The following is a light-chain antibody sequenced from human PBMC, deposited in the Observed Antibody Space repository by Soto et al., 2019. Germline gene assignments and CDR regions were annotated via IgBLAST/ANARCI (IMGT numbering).Light chain of an antibody. CDR2: DYS. J-gene: IGLJ1*01. V-gene: IGLV3-21*02. Sequence: SYELTQPPSVSVAPGRTAMITCGGTNIGSYSVHWYQQKPGQAPVLVVYDYSDRPSGIPERFSGSNSGNTATLTISRVEAGDEADYYCQLWDSSSDRYVFGTGTKVTVL. CDR1: NIGSYS. CDR3: QLWDSSSDRYV.